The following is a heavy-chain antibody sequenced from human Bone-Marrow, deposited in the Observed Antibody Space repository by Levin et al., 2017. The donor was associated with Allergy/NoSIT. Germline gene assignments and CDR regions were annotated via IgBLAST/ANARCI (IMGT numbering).Heavy chain of an antibody. Sequence: GESLKISCAASGFNFSTYNMNWVRQTPGKGLEWVSSITRRSDYMYYADSVKGRFIISRDNAKNSLFLQMNSLRVDDTAVYYCARDRTYGILWNYGMDVWGQGTTVTVSS. CDR3: ARDRTYGILWNYGMDV. D-gene: IGHD4-17*01. CDR2: ITRRSDYM. CDR1: GFNFSTYN. J-gene: IGHJ6*02. V-gene: IGHV3-21*01.